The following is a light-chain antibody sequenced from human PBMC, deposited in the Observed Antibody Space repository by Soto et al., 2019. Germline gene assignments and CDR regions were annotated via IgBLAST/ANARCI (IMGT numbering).Light chain of an antibody. CDR2: DAS. Sequence: EIVLTQSPATLSLSPGERATLSCRASHSVANDLAWYHQKPGQAPRLLIYDASKKATGIPARFSGYGSVTEFTLTISSLEPEDFAVDYCQQRSYFTFSPGTKVD. J-gene: IGKJ3*01. CDR3: QQRSYFT. CDR1: HSVAND. V-gene: IGKV3-11*01.